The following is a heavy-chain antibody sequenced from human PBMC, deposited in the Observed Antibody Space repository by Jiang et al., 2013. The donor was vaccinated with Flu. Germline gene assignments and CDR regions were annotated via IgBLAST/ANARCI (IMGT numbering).Heavy chain of an antibody. CDR3: ARSPPITMVRGGLGFGMDV. D-gene: IGHD3-10*01. CDR2: STLAMVT. Sequence: EWMDGSTLAMVTQNNSQKFQGRVTITRDTSASTAYMELSSLRSEDTAVYYCARSPPITMVRGGLGFGMDVWGQGTTVTVSS. J-gene: IGHJ6*02. V-gene: IGHV1-3*01.